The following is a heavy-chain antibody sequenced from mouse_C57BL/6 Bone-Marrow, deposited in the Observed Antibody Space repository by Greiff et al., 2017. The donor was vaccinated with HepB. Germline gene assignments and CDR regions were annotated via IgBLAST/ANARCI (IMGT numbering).Heavy chain of an antibody. CDR1: GYTFPSYW. CDR2: IDPNRGGT. Sequence: QQSCKASGYTFPSYWMHWVKQRPGRGLEWIGRIDPNRGGTKYNEKFKSKATLTVDKPSSTAYMQPSSLTSEDSAVYYCAYDYDPAWFAYWGQGTLVTVSA. D-gene: IGHD2-4*01. J-gene: IGHJ3*01. V-gene: IGHV1-72*01. CDR3: AYDYDPAWFAY.